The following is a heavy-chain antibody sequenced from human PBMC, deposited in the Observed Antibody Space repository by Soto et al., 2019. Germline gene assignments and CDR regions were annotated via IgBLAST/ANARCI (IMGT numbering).Heavy chain of an antibody. D-gene: IGHD6-19*01. CDR2: ISGSGGST. CDR1: GFTFSSYA. Sequence: GGSLRLSCAASGFTFSSYAMSWVRQAPGKGLEWVSAISGSGGSTYYADSVKGRFTISRDNSKNTLYLQMNSLRAEDTAVYYCARDGIAVAGTSNWFDPWGQGTLVTVS. V-gene: IGHV3-23*01. CDR3: ARDGIAVAGTSNWFDP. J-gene: IGHJ5*02.